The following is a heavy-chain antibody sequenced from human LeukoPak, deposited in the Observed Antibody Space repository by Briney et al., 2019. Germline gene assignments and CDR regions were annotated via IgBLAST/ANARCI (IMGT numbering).Heavy chain of an antibody. Sequence: PGGSLRLSCAASGFSFNTYSMNWVRQAPGKGLEWVSYISGSSSPIYYSDSVGGRFTISRDNAKNSLYLQMNSLRPEDTAVYYCARQRIRSQYYFDSWGQGTLVTVSS. J-gene: IGHJ4*02. D-gene: IGHD1-1*01. CDR2: ISGSSSPI. CDR1: GFSFNTYS. V-gene: IGHV3-48*04. CDR3: ARQRIRSQYYFDS.